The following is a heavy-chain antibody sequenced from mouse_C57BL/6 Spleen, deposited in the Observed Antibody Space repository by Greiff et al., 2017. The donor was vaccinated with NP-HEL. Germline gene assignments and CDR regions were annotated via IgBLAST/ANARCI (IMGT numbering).Heavy chain of an antibody. CDR3: VRGDGGRDY. Sequence: GGGLVQPKGSLKLSCAASGFSFNTYAMNWVRQAPGKGLEWVARIRSKSTNYATYYADSVKDRFTISRDDSESRLYLKMNNLKTEDTAMYYCVRGDGGRDYWGQGTSVTVSS. J-gene: IGHJ4*01. V-gene: IGHV10-1*01. CDR2: IRSKSTNYAT. CDR1: GFSFNTYA. D-gene: IGHD3-3*01.